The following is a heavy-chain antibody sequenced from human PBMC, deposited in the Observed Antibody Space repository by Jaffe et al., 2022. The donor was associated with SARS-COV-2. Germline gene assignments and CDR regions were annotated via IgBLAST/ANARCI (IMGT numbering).Heavy chain of an antibody. CDR2: INPSGGST. CDR3: ARTPPFVWFGELLVGYYYGMDV. Sequence: QVQLVQSGAEVKKPGASVKVSCKASGYTFTSYYMHWVRQAPGQGLEWMGIINPSGGSTSYAQKFQGRVTMTRDTSTSTVYMELSSLRSEDTAVYYCARTPPFVWFGELLVGYYYGMDVWGQGTTVTVSS. J-gene: IGHJ6*02. V-gene: IGHV1-46*01. CDR1: GYTFTSYY. D-gene: IGHD3-10*01.